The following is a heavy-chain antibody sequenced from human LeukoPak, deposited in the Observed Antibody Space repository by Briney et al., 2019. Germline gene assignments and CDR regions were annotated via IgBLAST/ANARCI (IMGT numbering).Heavy chain of an antibody. CDR1: GYTFTGYY. J-gene: IGHJ3*02. CDR2: INPNSGGT. V-gene: IGHV1-2*02. D-gene: IGHD3-22*01. Sequence: ASVKVSCKASGYTFTGYYMHWVRQAPGQGLEWMGWINPNSGGTNYAQKFQGRVTMTRDTSISTAYMELSRLRSDDTAVYYCARDYYDSGGYYFDAFDIWGQGTMVTVSS. CDR3: ARDYYDSGGYYFDAFDI.